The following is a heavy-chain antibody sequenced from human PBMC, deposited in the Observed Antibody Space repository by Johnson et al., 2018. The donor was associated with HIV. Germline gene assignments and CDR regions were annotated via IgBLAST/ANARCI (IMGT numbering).Heavy chain of an antibody. J-gene: IGHJ3*02. V-gene: IGHV3-30*03. CDR1: GFTFSSYW. CDR2: ISFDGSHK. CDR3: ARAYNYPI. D-gene: IGHD1-1*01. Sequence: QVQLVESGGGLVQPGGSLRLSCAASGFTFSSYWMHWVRQAPGKGLEWVALISFDGSHKYYADSVKGRFTISRDNFKNTLFLQMNSLRVEDTAVYYCARAYNYPIWGQGTMLTVSS.